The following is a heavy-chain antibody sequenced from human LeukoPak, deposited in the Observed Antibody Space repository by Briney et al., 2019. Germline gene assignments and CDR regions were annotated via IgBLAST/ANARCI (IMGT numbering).Heavy chain of an antibody. Sequence: KSGGSLRLSCAASGFTFSDYYMSWIRQAPGKGLEWVSYISSSGSTIYYADSVKGRFTISRDNAKNSLYLQMNSLRAEDTAVYYCVRTIVVVNYFDYWGQGTLVTVSS. CDR1: GFTFSDYY. CDR2: ISSSGSTI. V-gene: IGHV3-11*01. J-gene: IGHJ4*02. D-gene: IGHD3-22*01. CDR3: VRTIVVVNYFDY.